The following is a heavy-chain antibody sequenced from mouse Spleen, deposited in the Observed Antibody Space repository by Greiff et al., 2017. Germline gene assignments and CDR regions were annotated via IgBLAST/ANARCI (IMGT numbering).Heavy chain of an antibody. V-gene: IGHV5-9*04. D-gene: IGHD2-12*01. J-gene: IGHJ3*01. CDR1: GFTFSSYA. Sequence: EVKLMESGGGLVKLGGSLKLSCAASGFTFSSYAMSWVRQTPEKRLEWVATISSGGGNTYYPDSVKGRFTISRDNAKNTLYLQMSSLKSEDTAMYYCARHGNDVVWFAYWGQGTLVTVSA. CDR3: ARHGNDVVWFAY. CDR2: ISSGGGNT.